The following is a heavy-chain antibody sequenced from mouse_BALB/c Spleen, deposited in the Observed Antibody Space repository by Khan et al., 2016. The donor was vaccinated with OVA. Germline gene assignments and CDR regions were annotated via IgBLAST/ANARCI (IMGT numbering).Heavy chain of an antibody. CDR2: IDPANDNT. D-gene: IGHD2-4*01. Sequence: VHVKQSGAEVVKPGASVKLSCTGSGFNIKDTYIHWVKQRPEQGLEWIGRIDPANDNTKYDPSFQAKATIASDTSSNPAYLQLSSLTSEDTAVYYCASHSMITTGFAYWGQGTLVTVSA. CDR3: ASHSMITTGFAY. CDR1: GFNIKDTY. J-gene: IGHJ3*01. V-gene: IGHV14-3*02.